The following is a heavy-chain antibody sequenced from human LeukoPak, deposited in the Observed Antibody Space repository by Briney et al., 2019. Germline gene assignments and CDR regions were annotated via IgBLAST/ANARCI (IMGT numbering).Heavy chain of an antibody. D-gene: IGHD1-14*01. Sequence: PGGSLRLSCVASGFTLSDYYMDWVRQAPGRELEGVARSRNKADRYTTIYAASVKGRFTISRDESKSSLYLQMDTLKTEDTAVYYCVRGYNSFDSWGQGTLVTVSS. CDR1: GFTLSDYY. CDR2: SRNKADRYTT. CDR3: VRGYNSFDS. V-gene: IGHV3-72*01. J-gene: IGHJ4*02.